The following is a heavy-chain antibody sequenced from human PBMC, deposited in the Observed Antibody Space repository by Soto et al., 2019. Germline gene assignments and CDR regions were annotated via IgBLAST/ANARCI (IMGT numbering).Heavy chain of an antibody. Sequence: QVQLVQSGGGVVQPGGSLRLSCAASGFVFSSYGMHWVRQAPGKGLEWVAVISNEGINKYYADSVKGRFTISRDDSKNTLHLQMNSLRAEDTAVYYCARPRGDYYYYYGMNVWGQGTTVIVSS. CDR2: ISNEGINK. J-gene: IGHJ6*02. CDR1: GFVFSSYG. CDR3: ARPRGDYYYYYGMNV. V-gene: IGHV3-30*03.